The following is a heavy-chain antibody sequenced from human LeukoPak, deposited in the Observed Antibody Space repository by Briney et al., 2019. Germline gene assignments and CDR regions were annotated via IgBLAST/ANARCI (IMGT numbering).Heavy chain of an antibody. CDR3: ANDSRRRSGWYYFDY. J-gene: IGHJ4*02. CDR1: GFTFSSYD. Sequence: PGGSLRLSCAASGFTFSSYDMGWVRQAPGKGLEWVSAISDSGTRTYYADSVRGRFTISRDKFKNTLYLHMNCLRAEDTAVYYCANDSRRRSGWYYFDYWGQGTLVTVSS. V-gene: IGHV3-23*01. CDR2: ISDSGTRT. D-gene: IGHD6-19*01.